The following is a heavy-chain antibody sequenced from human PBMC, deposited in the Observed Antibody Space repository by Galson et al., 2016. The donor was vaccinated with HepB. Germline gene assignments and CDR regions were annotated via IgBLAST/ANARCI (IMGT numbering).Heavy chain of an antibody. CDR2: IKQDGSEK. J-gene: IGHJ4*02. D-gene: IGHD3-10*01. CDR3: ARGRATSVRGLVGYYFDW. V-gene: IGHV3-7*01. Sequence: SLRLSCAGSGFMFETYWMSWVRRAPGKGLEWVANIKQDGSEKFYADSLRGRFTVSGDNAQNSVFLQMNSLRAEDTAVYYCARGRATSVRGLVGYYFDWWGQGTRVAVSS. CDR1: GFMFETYW.